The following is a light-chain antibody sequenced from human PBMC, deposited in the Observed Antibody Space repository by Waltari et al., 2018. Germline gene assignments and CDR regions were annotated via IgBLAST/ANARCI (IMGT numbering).Light chain of an antibody. CDR2: GAS. Sequence: EIVMTRSPATLSVSPGERATLSCRASQSVSSNLAWYQQKPGQAPRLLISGASTRATGIPARFSGSGSGTEFTLTISSLQSEDFAVYYCQQYNNWPRTFGPGTKVDIK. J-gene: IGKJ3*01. CDR1: QSVSSN. V-gene: IGKV3-15*01. CDR3: QQYNNWPRT.